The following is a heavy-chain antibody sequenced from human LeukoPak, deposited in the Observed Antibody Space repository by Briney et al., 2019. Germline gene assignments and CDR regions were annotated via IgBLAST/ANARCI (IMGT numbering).Heavy chain of an antibody. CDR3: ARDPYSGGYGDDYYYYMDV. CDR2: ISNSGSTK. V-gene: IGHV3-48*03. D-gene: IGHD1-26*01. J-gene: IGHJ6*03. Sequence: PGGSLRLSCAASGFTFSSYEMNWIRQAPGKGLEWISYISNSGSTKYCADSVKGRFTISRDNAQNSLYLHMSSLRAEDTAVYYCARDPYSGGYGDDYYYYMDVWGKGTTVTISS. CDR1: GFTFSSYE.